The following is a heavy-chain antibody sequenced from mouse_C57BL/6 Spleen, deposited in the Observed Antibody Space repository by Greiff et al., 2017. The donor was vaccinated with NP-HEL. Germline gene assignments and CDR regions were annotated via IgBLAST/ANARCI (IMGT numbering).Heavy chain of an antibody. V-gene: IGHV1-69*01. CDR3: ARLDGYYTTPSYYYAMDD. CDR2: IDPSDSYT. Sequence: QVQLQQPGAELVMPGASVKLSCKASGYTFTSYWMHWVKQRPGQGLEWIGEIDPSDSYTNYNQKFKGKSTLTVDKSSSTAYMQLSSLTSEDSAVYYFARLDGYYTTPSYYYAMDDWGKGTSVTVST. J-gene: IGHJ4*01. D-gene: IGHD2-3*01. CDR1: GYTFTSYW.